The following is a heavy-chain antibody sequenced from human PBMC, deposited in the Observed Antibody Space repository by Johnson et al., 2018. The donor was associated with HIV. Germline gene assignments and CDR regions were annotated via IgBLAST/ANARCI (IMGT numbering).Heavy chain of an antibody. CDR2: IRYDGNNK. D-gene: IGHD3-22*01. V-gene: IGHV3-30*02. J-gene: IGHJ3*02. CDR1: GFSFSTYD. CDR3: AKETRDSRSAFDI. Sequence: QVQLVESGGGVVQPGGSLRLSCAASGFSFSTYDVHWVRQAPGKGLEWVAFIRYDGNNKFYADSVKGRFTISRDNAKNTLYLQMNSLRPEDTAVYYCAKETRDSRSAFDIWGQGTMVTVSS.